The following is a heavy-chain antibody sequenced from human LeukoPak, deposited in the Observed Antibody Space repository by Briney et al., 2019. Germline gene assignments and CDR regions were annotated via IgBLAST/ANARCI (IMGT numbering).Heavy chain of an antibody. D-gene: IGHD3-22*01. V-gene: IGHV4-61*01. CDR1: GDSISSLYWSSISSYY. CDR2: IYYSGST. CDR3: ARVVGSSGYYYGLYYYGMDV. J-gene: IGHJ6*02. Sequence: SETLSLTCIVSGDSISSLYWSSISSYYWSWIRQPPGKGLEWIGYIYYSGSTNYNPSLKSRVTISVDTSKNQFSLKLSSVTAADTAVYYCARVVGSSGYYYGLYYYGMDVWGQGTTVTVSS.